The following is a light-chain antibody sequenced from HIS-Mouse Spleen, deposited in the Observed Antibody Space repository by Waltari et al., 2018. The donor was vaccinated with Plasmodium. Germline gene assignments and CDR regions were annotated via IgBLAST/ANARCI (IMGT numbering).Light chain of an antibody. J-gene: IGLJ3*02. V-gene: IGLV3-27*01. CDR2: KDS. CDR1: VLAKKY. CDR3: YSAADNNLV. Sequence: SYELTQPSSVSVSPGQTARITCSGDVLAKKYARWFQQKPGQAPVLVIYKDSERPCGIPERFSGASSGTTVTLTISGAQVEDEADYYCYSAADNNLVFGGGTKLTVL.